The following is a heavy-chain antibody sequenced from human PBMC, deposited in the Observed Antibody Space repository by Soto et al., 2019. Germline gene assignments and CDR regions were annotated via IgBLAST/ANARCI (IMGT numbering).Heavy chain of an antibody. D-gene: IGHD3-3*01. CDR3: AKSVLRFLEWFLYGMDV. Sequence: EVQLLESGGGLVQPGGSLRLSCAASGFTFSSYAMSWVHQAPGKGLEWVSAISGSGGSTYYADSVKGRFTISRDNSKNTLYLQMNSLRAEDTAVYYCAKSVLRFLEWFLYGMDVWGQGTTVTVSS. CDR1: GFTFSSYA. CDR2: ISGSGGST. J-gene: IGHJ6*02. V-gene: IGHV3-23*01.